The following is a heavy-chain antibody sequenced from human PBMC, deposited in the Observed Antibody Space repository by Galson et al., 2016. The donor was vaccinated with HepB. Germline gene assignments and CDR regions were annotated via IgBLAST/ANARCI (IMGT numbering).Heavy chain of an antibody. Sequence: SETLSLTCDVSGGSVGGLSWGWIRQSPGRGLEWMGEVDHGGSAKYSPSLTSRVTITVDMSKNQISLKLTSLTAADTSVYYCARRLGGSPFDFWGQGTLVTVSS. CDR1: GGSVGGLS. V-gene: IGHV4-34*01. J-gene: IGHJ4*02. CDR2: VDHGGSA. CDR3: ARRLGGSPFDF. D-gene: IGHD3-10*01.